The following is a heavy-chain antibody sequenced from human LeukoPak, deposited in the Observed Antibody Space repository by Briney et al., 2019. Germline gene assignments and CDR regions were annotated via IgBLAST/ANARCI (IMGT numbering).Heavy chain of an antibody. CDR2: ISGSGGST. Sequence: GGSLRLSCAASGFTFSSYAMSWVRQAPGKGLEWVSAISGSGGSTYYADSVKGRFTISRDNSKNTLYLQMNSLRAEDTAVYYCVSQNVLRFLEWLLFDYWGQGTLVTVSS. CDR1: GFTFSSYA. J-gene: IGHJ4*02. D-gene: IGHD3-3*01. V-gene: IGHV3-23*01. CDR3: VSQNVLRFLEWLLFDY.